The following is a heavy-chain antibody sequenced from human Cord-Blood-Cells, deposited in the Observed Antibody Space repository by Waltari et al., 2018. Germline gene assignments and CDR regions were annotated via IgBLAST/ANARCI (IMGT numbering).Heavy chain of an antibody. V-gene: IGHV4-38-2*01. CDR3: ARGKRQLDAFDI. CDR2: IYHSGST. CDR1: GYSISSGYY. J-gene: IGHJ3*02. Sequence: QVQLQESGPGLVKPSETLSLTCAVSGYSISSGYYWGWIRQPPGKGLEWIGSIYHSGSTYYNPSLKSRVTISVDTSKNQFSLKLSSVTAADTAVYYCARGKRQLDAFDIWGQGTMVTVSS. D-gene: IGHD6-6*01.